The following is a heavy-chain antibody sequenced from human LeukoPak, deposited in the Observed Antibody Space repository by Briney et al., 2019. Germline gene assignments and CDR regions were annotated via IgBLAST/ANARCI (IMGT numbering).Heavy chain of an antibody. CDR2: IYYSGST. CDR1: GGSISSGGYY. Sequence: SETLSLTCTVSGGSISSGGYYWSWIRQHPGKGLEWIGYIYYSGSTYYNPSLKSRVTISVDTSKNQFSLKLSSVTAADTAVYYCARAEAVAGTEDYWGQGTLVTVSS. CDR3: ARAEAVAGTEDY. J-gene: IGHJ4*02. V-gene: IGHV4-31*03. D-gene: IGHD6-13*01.